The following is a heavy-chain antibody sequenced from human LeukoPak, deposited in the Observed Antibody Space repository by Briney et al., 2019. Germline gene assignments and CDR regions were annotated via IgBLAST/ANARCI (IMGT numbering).Heavy chain of an antibody. CDR1: GFTFNSAW. D-gene: IGHD2-15*01. CDR2: IKIKTDGGTI. CDR3: TTILVYCIGGSCYSRAGY. J-gene: IGHJ4*02. Sequence: PGGSLRLSCAASGFTFNSAWMSWVRQTPGKGLEWVGRIKIKTDGGTIDYAAPVKGRFTISRDDSKNTLYLQMNNLKTEDTAMYYCTTILVYCIGGSCYSRAGYWGQGTLVTVSS. V-gene: IGHV3-15*01.